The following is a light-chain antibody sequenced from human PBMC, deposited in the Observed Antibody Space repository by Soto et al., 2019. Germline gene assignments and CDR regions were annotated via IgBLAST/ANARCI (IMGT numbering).Light chain of an antibody. CDR1: SSNLGAGYD. Sequence: QSVLTQPPSVSGDPGQRVTISCTGNSSNLGAGYDVHWYQQHPGKAPKLMIYEVTKRPSGVPDRFSGSKSGHTASLTVSGLQADDEADYYCSSYAGSNILVFGRGTKV. CDR3: SSYAGSNILV. V-gene: IGLV2-8*01. J-gene: IGLJ1*01. CDR2: EVT.